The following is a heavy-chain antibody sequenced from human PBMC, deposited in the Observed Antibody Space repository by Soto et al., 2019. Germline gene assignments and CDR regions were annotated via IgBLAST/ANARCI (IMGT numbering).Heavy chain of an antibody. V-gene: IGHV3-30*18. CDR2: ISYDGSDK. J-gene: IGHJ6*02. CDR3: VKDWGVRHIHYFYGMGV. Sequence: QVQLVESGGGVVQPGGSLRLSCAVSGFTLSTYGIHWARQAPGKGLEWVAVISYDGSDKYYADSVKGRFTISRDNSKNTLYLEMNSLRAEDTAVYYCVKDWGVRHIHYFYGMGVWGQGTTVTVSS. D-gene: IGHD3-16*01. CDR1: GFTLSTYG.